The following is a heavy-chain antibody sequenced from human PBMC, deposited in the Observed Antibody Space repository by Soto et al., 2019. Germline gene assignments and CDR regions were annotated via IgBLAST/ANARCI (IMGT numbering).Heavy chain of an antibody. J-gene: IGHJ6*02. V-gene: IGHV3-30-3*01. Sequence: QVQLVESGGGVVQPGRSLRLSCAASGFTFSSYAMHWVRQAPGKGLEWVAVISYDGSNKYYADSVKGRFTISRDNSKNTLYLQMNSLRAEDTAVYYCARESITGPFNYYYGMDVWGQGTTVTVSS. CDR1: GFTFSSYA. CDR3: ARESITGPFNYYYGMDV. D-gene: IGHD1-20*01. CDR2: ISYDGSNK.